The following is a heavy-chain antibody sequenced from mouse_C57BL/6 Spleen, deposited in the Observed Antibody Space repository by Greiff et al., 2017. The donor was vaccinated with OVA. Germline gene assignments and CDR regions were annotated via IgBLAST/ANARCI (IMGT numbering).Heavy chain of an antibody. V-gene: IGHV1-69*01. CDR1: GYTFTSYW. CDR2: IDPSDSYT. J-gene: IGHJ4*01. D-gene: IGHD2-4*01. Sequence: VQLQQPGAELVMPGASVKLSCKASGYTFTSYWMHWVKQRPGQGLEWIGEIDPSDSYTNYNQKFKGKSTLTVDKSSSTAYMRLSSLTSEDSAVYYCARSGDYGYAMDYWGQGTSVTVSS. CDR3: ARSGDYGYAMDY.